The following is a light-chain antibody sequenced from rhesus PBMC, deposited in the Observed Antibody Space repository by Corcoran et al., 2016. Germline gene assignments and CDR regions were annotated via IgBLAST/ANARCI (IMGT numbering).Light chain of an antibody. CDR2: AAS. CDR3: QHRSGTPFT. Sequence: DIQMTQSPSSLSASVGDRVTITCRASENVNNYLHWYQQKPGKAPKLLIYAASTLQSGVPSRFSGSGSGTDYTFTLSSLQPEDVATYYFQHRSGTPFTFGPGTKLDIK. V-gene: IGKV1-74*01. J-gene: IGKJ3*01. CDR1: ENVNNY.